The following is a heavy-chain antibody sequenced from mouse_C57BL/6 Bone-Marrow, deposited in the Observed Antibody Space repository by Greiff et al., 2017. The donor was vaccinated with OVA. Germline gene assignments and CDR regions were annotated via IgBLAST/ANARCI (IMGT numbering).Heavy chain of an antibody. V-gene: IGHV3-6*01. CDR1: GYSITSGYY. CDR2: ISYDGSN. J-gene: IGHJ2*01. D-gene: IGHD1-1*01. Sequence: VQLQQSGPGLVKPSQSLSLTCSVTGYSITSGYYWNWIRQFPGNKLEWMGYISYDGSNNYNPSLKNRISITRDTSKNQFFLKLNSVTTEDTATYYCARVGHYYGSSHYFDYWGQGTTLTVSS. CDR3: ARVGHYYGSSHYFDY.